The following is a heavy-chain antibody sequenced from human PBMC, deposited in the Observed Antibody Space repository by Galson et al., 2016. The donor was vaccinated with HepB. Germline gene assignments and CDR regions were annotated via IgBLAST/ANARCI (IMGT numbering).Heavy chain of an antibody. V-gene: IGHV1-18*01. Sequence: SVKVSCKASDYTFTSYGISWVRQAPGQGLEWMGWISAYNGNANYAQEFQGRVTMTTDTSTSTAYMEQRSLRSDYTAVYYCARDKDQWQPSGLFDMWGQGTMVTVSS. CDR3: ARDKDQWQPSGLFDM. CDR1: DYTFTSYG. D-gene: IGHD6-19*01. J-gene: IGHJ3*02. CDR2: ISAYNGNA.